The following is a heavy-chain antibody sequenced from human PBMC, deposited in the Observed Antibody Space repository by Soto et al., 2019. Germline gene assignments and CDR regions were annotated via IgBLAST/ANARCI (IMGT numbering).Heavy chain of an antibody. Sequence: ASVKVSCKASGYTFTGYYMHWVRQAPGQGLEWMGWINPNSGGTKSAQKFQGRVTMTRDTSISTAYRELSRLRSDDTAVYYCARRKGDYYDSSGYHYYFDYWGQGTLVTVSS. D-gene: IGHD3-22*01. CDR1: GYTFTGYY. J-gene: IGHJ4*02. V-gene: IGHV1-2*02. CDR2: INPNSGGT. CDR3: ARRKGDYYDSSGYHYYFDY.